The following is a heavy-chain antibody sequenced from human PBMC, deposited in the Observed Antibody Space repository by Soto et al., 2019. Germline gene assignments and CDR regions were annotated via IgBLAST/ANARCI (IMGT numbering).Heavy chain of an antibody. CDR1: GFTFSTFG. CDR2: ISYEGSAQ. D-gene: IGHD5-12*01. Sequence: GGSLRLSCTASGFTFSTFGMRWVRQAPGKGLEWLTVISYEGSAQHYADSVKGRFTISRDNSKNTLYLQMNSLRTEDTAVYYCAKESTPMVATSLDYWGQGILVTVSS. J-gene: IGHJ4*02. CDR3: AKESTPMVATSLDY. V-gene: IGHV3-30*18.